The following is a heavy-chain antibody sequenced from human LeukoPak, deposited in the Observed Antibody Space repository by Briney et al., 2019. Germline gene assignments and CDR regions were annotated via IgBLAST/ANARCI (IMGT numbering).Heavy chain of an antibody. V-gene: IGHV3-15*07. CDR2: IKSKVDGGTT. J-gene: IGHJ4*02. CDR1: GFTFSSAW. Sequence: GGSLRLSCAPSGFTFSSAWMHWVRQAPGKGLEWVGRIKSKVDGGTTDYAAPVKGRFTISRDNLENMLYLQMNSLKTEDTAVYYCIADTPPWNPYGLDYWGQGTLVTVSS. CDR3: IADTPPWNPYGLDY. D-gene: IGHD1-1*01.